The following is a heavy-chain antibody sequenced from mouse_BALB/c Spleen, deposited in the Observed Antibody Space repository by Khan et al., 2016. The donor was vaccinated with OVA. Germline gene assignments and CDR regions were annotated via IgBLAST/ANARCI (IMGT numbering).Heavy chain of an antibody. V-gene: IGHV1-4*01. Sequence: VQLQQSGAELARPGASVKMSCKASGYTFTNYTMHWVKQRPGQGLEWIGYINPSSGYTNYNQKFKDKATLTADKSSSTAYMPLTSLTSEDSAFYSCVRLPLPPYFFDCWGQGTTLTVSS. CDR1: GYTFTNYT. CDR2: INPSSGYT. CDR3: VRLPLPPYFFDC. J-gene: IGHJ2*01.